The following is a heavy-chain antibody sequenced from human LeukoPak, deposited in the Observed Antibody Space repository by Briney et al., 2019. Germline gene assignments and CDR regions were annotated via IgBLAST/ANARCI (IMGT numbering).Heavy chain of an antibody. D-gene: IGHD1-20*01. J-gene: IGHJ4*02. CDR1: GGSISSYY. CDR2: IYYSGST. CDR3: ARCITGRELDY. V-gene: IGHV4-59*08. Sequence: PSQTLSLTCTVSGGSISSYYWSWIRQPPGKGLEWIGYIYYSGSTNYNPSLKSRVTISVDTSKNQFSLKLSSVTAADTAVYYCARCITGRELDYWGQGTLVTVSS.